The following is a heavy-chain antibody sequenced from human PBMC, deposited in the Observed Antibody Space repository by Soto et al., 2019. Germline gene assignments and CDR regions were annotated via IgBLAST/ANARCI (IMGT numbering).Heavy chain of an antibody. CDR3: VRGRVMITFGVVIVIDY. D-gene: IGHD3-16*02. CDR2: INPNTGYT. CDR1: VYTFTRYD. V-gene: IGHV1-8*01. J-gene: IGHJ4*02. Sequence: ASVTVSCKASVYTFTRYDSKWVRQAAGQGLEWMGWINPNTGYTDYAQKFQDRVTMTGNTSITTAYMELSGLRSEDTAVYYCVRGRVMITFGVVIVIDYWGQGSPVTVSS.